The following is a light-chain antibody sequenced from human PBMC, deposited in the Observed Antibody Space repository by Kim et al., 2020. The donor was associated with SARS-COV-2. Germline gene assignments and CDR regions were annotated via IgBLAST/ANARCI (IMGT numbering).Light chain of an antibody. CDR2: YDS. V-gene: IGLV3-21*01. CDR3: QVWDTDTDHYV. Sequence: PGPTARITRGGNHIGGHGVSWYQQKPGQAPVLVMYYDSDRPSGIPERFSGSKSANTATLTISRVEAGDEADYYCQVWDTDTDHYVFGTGTKVTVL. J-gene: IGLJ1*01. CDR1: HIGGHG.